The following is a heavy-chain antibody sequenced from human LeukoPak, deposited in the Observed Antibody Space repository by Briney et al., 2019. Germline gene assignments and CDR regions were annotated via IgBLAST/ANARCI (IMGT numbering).Heavy chain of an antibody. J-gene: IGHJ4*02. CDR1: GYTFTSYD. CDR3: ARVLVKTRGNYFHDDY. CDR2: MNPNSGNT. D-gene: IGHD2/OR15-2a*01. Sequence: GASVKVSCKASGYTFTSYDINWVRQATGQGLEWMGWMNPNSGNTGYAQKFQGRVTMTRNTSISTAYMELSSLRSDDTAVYYCARVLVKTRGNYFHDDYWGQGTLVTVSS. V-gene: IGHV1-8*01.